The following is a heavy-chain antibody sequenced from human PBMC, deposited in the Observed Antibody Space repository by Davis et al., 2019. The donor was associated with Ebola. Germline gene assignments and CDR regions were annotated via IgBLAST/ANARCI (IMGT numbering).Heavy chain of an antibody. V-gene: IGHV4-34*01. D-gene: IGHD2-2*01. CDR3: ASRPSILCTSTSCHEYNWFDP. Sequence: SETLSLTCAVYGGSFSGYYWSWIRQPPGKGLEWIGEINHSRSTNYNPSLKSRVTMPVDTSKNQFSLKLSSVIAADTAVYYCASRPSILCTSTSCHEYNWFDPWGQGTLVTVSS. CDR2: INHSRST. J-gene: IGHJ5*02. CDR1: GGSFSGYY.